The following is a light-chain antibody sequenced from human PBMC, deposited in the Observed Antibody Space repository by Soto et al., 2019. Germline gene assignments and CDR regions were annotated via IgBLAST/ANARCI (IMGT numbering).Light chain of an antibody. CDR2: DAS. CDR1: QSVSSY. V-gene: IGKV3-11*01. Sequence: EIVLTQSPATLSLSPGERATLSCRASQSVSSYLAWYQQKPGQAPRLLIYDASNRATGIPARFSGSGSGTAFTITISSLEPEDFAVYYCQPRSNWPLTFGGGTKVEIK. CDR3: QPRSNWPLT. J-gene: IGKJ4*01.